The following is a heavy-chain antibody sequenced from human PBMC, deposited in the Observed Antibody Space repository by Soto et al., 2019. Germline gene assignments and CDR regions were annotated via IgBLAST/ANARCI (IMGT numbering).Heavy chain of an antibody. CDR1: GFTFSSYA. CDR3: APRGAAAGTWWGANWFDP. Sequence: PGGSLRLSCAASGFTFSSYAMSWVRQAPGKGLEWVSAISGSGGSTYYADSVKGRFTISRDNSKNTLYLQMNSLRAEDTAVYYCAPRGAAAGTWWGANWFDPWGQGTLVTVSS. V-gene: IGHV3-23*01. J-gene: IGHJ5*02. D-gene: IGHD6-13*01. CDR2: ISGSGGST.